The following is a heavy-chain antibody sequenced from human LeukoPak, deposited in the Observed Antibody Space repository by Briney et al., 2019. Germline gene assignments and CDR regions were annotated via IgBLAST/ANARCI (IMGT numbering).Heavy chain of an antibody. CDR1: GFTFTTYA. CDR2: ISGGGGGT. J-gene: IGHJ4*02. CDR3: AKFYDILTGYFDH. D-gene: IGHD3-9*01. Sequence: GGSLRLSCAASGFTFTTYAMGWVRQSPGRGLEWVSSISGGGGGTYYAEFVKGRFTISRDNSKNTLYLQMNSLRAEDTAVYYCAKFYDILTGYFDHWGQGTLVTVSS. V-gene: IGHV3-23*01.